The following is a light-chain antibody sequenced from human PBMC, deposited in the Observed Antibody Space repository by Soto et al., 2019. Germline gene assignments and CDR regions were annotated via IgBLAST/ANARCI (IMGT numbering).Light chain of an antibody. CDR1: SSDVGAYNF. V-gene: IGLV2-14*01. CDR2: EVT. Sequence: QSALTQPASVSGSPGQSITIPCTGTSSDVGAYNFVSWYQQHPGKAPKLMIYEVTNRPSGVSNRFSGSKSGNTASLTISGLQAEDEADYYCSSYTSSSTGVFGTGTKLTVL. J-gene: IGLJ1*01. CDR3: SSYTSSSTGV.